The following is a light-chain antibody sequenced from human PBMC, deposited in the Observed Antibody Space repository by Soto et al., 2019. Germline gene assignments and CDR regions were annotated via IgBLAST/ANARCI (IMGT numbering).Light chain of an antibody. CDR3: SSFTSTSTNYV. CDR1: SSDIGVYNH. V-gene: IGLV2-14*01. CDR2: DVS. J-gene: IGLJ1*01. Sequence: QSVLTQPASVSGSPGQSITISCTGTSSDIGVYNHVSWYQQHPGKAPKLMIYDVSNRPSGVSNRFSGSKSGNTASLTISGLQPEDVSDYYCSSFTSTSTNYVFGTGTNVTVL.